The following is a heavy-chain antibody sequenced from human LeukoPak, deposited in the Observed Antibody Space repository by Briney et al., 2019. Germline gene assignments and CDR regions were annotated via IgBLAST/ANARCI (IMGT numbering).Heavy chain of an antibody. V-gene: IGHV3-30*04. Sequence: GRSLRLSCAASGFTFSSYAMHWVRQAPGKGLEWVAVISYDGSNKYYADSVKGRFTISRDNSKNTLYLQMNSLRAEDTAVYYCARDPYYYGMDVWGQGTTVTVSS. CDR2: ISYDGSNK. CDR1: GFTFSSYA. J-gene: IGHJ6*02. CDR3: ARDPYYYGMDV.